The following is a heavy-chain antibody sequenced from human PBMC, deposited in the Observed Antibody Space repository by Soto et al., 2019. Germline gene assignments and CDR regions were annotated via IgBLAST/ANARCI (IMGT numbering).Heavy chain of an antibody. V-gene: IGHV4-34*01. J-gene: IGHJ6*02. CDR2: IDHSGST. D-gene: IGHD6-19*01. CDR3: ARGRLPGIALAARSYYYYGMDV. Sequence: PDTLSLTCTVYGGSFRVYYGSWNRQPPGKRLECIGEIDHSGSTNYNPSLKSRVTISVDTSKNQFSLRLSSVTAADTAVYYCARGRLPGIALAARSYYYYGMDVWGQGTTVT. CDR1: GGSFRVYY.